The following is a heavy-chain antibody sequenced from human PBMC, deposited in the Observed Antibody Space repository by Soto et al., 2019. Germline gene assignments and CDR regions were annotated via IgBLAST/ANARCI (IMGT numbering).Heavy chain of an antibody. CDR2: TYYRSKWYN. Sequence: SQTLSLTCALSGDSVSSNSAAWNWIRQSPSRGLEWLGRTYYRSKWYNDYAVSVKSRITINPDTSKNQFSLQLNSVTPEDTAVYYCASRSGYSIGDGMDVWGQGTTVTVSS. D-gene: IGHD5-12*01. CDR1: GDSVSSNSAA. CDR3: ASRSGYSIGDGMDV. J-gene: IGHJ6*02. V-gene: IGHV6-1*01.